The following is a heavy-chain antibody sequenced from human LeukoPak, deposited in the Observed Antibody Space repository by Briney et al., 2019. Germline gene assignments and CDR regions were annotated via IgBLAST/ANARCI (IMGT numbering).Heavy chain of an antibody. CDR1: GGSFSGYY. CDR3: ARGTDIAIIGTTFFY. D-gene: IGHD1-20*01. Sequence: ETLSLTCAVYGGSFSGYYWSWIRQPPGKGLEWIGEINHSGSTNYNPSLKSRVNISIDTSRNQFSLNLSSVTAADTAVYYCARGTDIAIIGTTFFYWGQGTLVTVSS. J-gene: IGHJ4*02. CDR2: INHSGST. V-gene: IGHV4-34*01.